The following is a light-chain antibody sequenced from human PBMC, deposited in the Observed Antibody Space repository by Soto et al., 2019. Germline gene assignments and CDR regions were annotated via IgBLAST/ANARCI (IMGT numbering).Light chain of an antibody. CDR2: DAS. V-gene: IGKV3-11*01. Sequence: EIVLTQSPATLSLSPGERATLSCRASQSVTTHLSWYQQKPGQAPRLLIYDASNRATDIPARFSGSGSGTDFTLTITSLEPEDFAVYYCQHRGNWPRTFGQGTKLEIK. CDR3: QHRGNWPRT. CDR1: QSVTTH. J-gene: IGKJ2*01.